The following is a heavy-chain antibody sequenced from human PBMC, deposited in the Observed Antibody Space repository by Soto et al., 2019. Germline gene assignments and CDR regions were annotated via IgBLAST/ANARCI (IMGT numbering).Heavy chain of an antibody. CDR1: GGSISSGDYY. V-gene: IGHV4-30-4*01. D-gene: IGHD3-22*01. CDR2: IYYSGST. Sequence: PSETLSLTCTVSGGSISSGDYYWSWIRQPPGKGLEWIGYIYYSGSTYYNPSLKSRVTISVDTSKNQFSLKLSSVTAADTAAYYCARTDYYDSSGYLLGGMDVWGQGTTVTVSS. CDR3: ARTDYYDSSGYLLGGMDV. J-gene: IGHJ6*02.